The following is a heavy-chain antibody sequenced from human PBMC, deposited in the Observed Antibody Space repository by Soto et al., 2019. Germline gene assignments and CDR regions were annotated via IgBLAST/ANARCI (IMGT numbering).Heavy chain of an antibody. V-gene: IGHV1-8*01. CDR3: AREIVVVPAATPGYGI. Sequence: GASVKVSCKASGYTFTSYDINWVRQATGQGLEWMGWMNPNSGNTGYAQKFQGRVTMTRNTSISTAYMELSSLRSEDTAVYYCAREIVVVPAATPGYGIWGQGTMVTVSS. D-gene: IGHD2-2*01. CDR1: GYTFTSYD. J-gene: IGHJ3*02. CDR2: MNPNSGNT.